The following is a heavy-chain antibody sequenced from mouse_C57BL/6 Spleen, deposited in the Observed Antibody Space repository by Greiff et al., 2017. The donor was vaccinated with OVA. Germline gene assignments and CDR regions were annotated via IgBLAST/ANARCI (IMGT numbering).Heavy chain of an antibody. V-gene: IGHV10-1*01. CDR3: VSYSSGYRMDY. J-gene: IGHJ4*01. Sequence: EVQRVESGGGLVQPKGSLKLSCAASGFSFNTYAMNWVRQAPGKGLEWVARIRSKSNNYATYYADSVKDRFTISRDDSESMLYLQMNNLKTEDTAMYYCVSYSSGYRMDYWGQGTSVTVSS. CDR2: IRSKSNNYAT. CDR1: GFSFNTYA. D-gene: IGHD3-2*02.